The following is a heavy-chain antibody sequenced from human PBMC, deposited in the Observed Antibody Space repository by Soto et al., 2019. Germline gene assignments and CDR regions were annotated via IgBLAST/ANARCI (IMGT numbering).Heavy chain of an antibody. J-gene: IGHJ6*02. CDR3: ARYVPAAGFHYYYYGMDV. D-gene: IGHD2-2*01. Sequence: GASVKVSCKASGGTFSSYAISWVRQAPGQGLEWMGGIIPIFGTANYAQKFQGRVTITADKSTSTAYMELSSLGSEDTAVYYCARYVPAAGFHYYYYGMDVWGQGTTVTVSS. CDR2: IIPIFGTA. V-gene: IGHV1-69*06. CDR1: GGTFSSYA.